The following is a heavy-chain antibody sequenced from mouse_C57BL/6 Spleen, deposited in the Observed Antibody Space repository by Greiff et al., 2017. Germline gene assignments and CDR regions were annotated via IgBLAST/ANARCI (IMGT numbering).Heavy chain of an antibody. CDR2: IRSKSNNYAT. J-gene: IGHJ1*03. CDR1: GFSFNTYA. V-gene: IGHV10-1*01. CDR3: VRQDDYDGGYWYFDV. D-gene: IGHD2-4*01. Sequence: EVQLVESGGGLVQPKGSLKLSCAASGFSFNTYAMNWVRQAPGKGLEWVARIRSKSNNYATYYADSVKDRFTISRDDSESMRYLQMNNLKTEDTAMYYCVRQDDYDGGYWYFDVWGTGTTVTVSS.